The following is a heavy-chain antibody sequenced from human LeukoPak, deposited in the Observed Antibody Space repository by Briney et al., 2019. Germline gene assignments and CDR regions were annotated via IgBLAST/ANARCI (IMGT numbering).Heavy chain of an antibody. D-gene: IGHD4-23*01. CDR3: AREGGGNSY. J-gene: IGHJ4*02. Sequence: KPSETLSLTCAVSGASFSGYYWSWIRQSPGKGLEWIGEIIHTGSTNYNPSLKSRVTISIDTSKNQLSLKLSSVTAADTAVYYCAREGGGNSYWGQGTLVTVST. CDR1: GASFSGYY. V-gene: IGHV4-34*12. CDR2: IIHTGST.